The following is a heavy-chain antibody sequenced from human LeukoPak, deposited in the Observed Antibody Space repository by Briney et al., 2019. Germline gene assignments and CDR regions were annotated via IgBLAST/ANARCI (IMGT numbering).Heavy chain of an antibody. CDR3: ARSKWSAFDI. V-gene: IGHV3-30-3*01. J-gene: IGHJ3*02. CDR1: GFTFSSYA. CDR2: ISYDGSNK. Sequence: GGSLRLSCAASGFTFSSYAMHWVRQAPGKGLEWVAVISYDGSNKYHADSVKGRFTISRDNSKNTLYLQMNSLRAEDTAVYYCARSKWSAFDIWGQGTMVTVSS. D-gene: IGHD1-26*01.